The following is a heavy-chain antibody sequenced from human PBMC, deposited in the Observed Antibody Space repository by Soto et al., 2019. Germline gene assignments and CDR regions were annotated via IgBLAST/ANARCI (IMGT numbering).Heavy chain of an antibody. D-gene: IGHD2-15*01. CDR2: IIPIFGTA. Sequence: QVQLVQSGAEVKKPGSSVKVSCKASGGTFSSYAISWVRQAPGQGLEWMGGIIPIFGTANYAQKFQGRVTIKADESTSTAYMELSSLRSEDTAVYYCARDRGGYCSGGSCYSDAFDIWGQGTMVTVSS. V-gene: IGHV1-69*01. CDR3: ARDRGGYCSGGSCYSDAFDI. J-gene: IGHJ3*02. CDR1: GGTFSSYA.